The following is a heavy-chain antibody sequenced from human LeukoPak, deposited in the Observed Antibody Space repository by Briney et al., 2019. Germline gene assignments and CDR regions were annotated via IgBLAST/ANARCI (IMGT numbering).Heavy chain of an antibody. Sequence: PGGSLRLSCAASGFTFSTYAMHWVRQAPGKGLEFVSAISANGDITYYANSVKGRFTISRDDSRNTLYLQMGSLRSADMAVYYCVRDKAYGSTWYGDYYDYWGQGTLVTVSS. V-gene: IGHV3-64*01. D-gene: IGHD6-13*01. CDR3: VRDKAYGSTWYGDYYDY. CDR2: ISANGDIT. J-gene: IGHJ4*02. CDR1: GFTFSTYA.